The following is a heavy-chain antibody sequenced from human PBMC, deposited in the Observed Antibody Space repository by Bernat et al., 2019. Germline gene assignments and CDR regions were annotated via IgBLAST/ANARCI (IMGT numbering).Heavy chain of an antibody. CDR1: GFTFSSYG. V-gene: IGHV3-30*18. CDR2: ISYDGSNK. Sequence: QVQLVESGGGVVQPGRSLRLSCAASGFTFSSYGMHWVRQAPGKGLEWVAVISYDGSNKYYADSVKGRFTISRDNSKNTLYLQMNSLRAEDTAVYYCAKDMGSGYDIRGGYYYYGMDVWGQGTTVTVSS. D-gene: IGHD5-12*01. CDR3: AKDMGSGYDIRGGYYYYGMDV. J-gene: IGHJ6*02.